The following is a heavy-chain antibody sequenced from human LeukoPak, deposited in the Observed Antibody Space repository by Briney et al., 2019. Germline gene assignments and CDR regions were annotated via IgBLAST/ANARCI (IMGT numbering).Heavy chain of an antibody. CDR2: IYYSGSN. V-gene: IGHV4-59*01. Sequence: SETLSLTCTVPVGSISCYYCSWIRQPPGKGLEWIGYIYYSGSNNYNPSLKSRVTISVDTSKNQFSLKLSSVTAADTDVYYCARVYYDFWSGHRTNYYMDVWGKGTTVTVSS. D-gene: IGHD3-3*01. CDR3: ARVYYDFWSGHRTNYYMDV. CDR1: VGSISCYY. J-gene: IGHJ6*03.